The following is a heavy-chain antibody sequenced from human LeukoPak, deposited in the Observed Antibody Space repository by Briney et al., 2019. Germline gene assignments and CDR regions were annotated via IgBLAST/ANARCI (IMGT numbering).Heavy chain of an antibody. CDR1: GGSISNYY. D-gene: IGHD3-9*01. J-gene: IGHJ6*03. CDR2: INTSGST. CDR3: ARCLTKTYYYYYMDV. Sequence: PSETLSLTCTVSGGSISNYYWSWIRQPAGKGLEWIGRINTSGSTHYNSSHKSRVTMSVDSSKNQFSLKLRSVTAADTAVYYCARCLTKTYYYYYMDVWGKGTTVTVSS. V-gene: IGHV4-4*07.